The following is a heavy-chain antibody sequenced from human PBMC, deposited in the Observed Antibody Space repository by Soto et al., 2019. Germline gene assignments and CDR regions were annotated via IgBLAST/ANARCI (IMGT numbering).Heavy chain of an antibody. D-gene: IGHD1-1*01. CDR3: ARQGENWNEFDY. CDR2: IYYSGST. J-gene: IGHJ4*02. Sequence: SETLSLTCTVSGGSISSSSYYWGWIRQPPGKGLEWIGSIYYSGSTYYNPSLKSRVTISVDTSKNQFSLKLSSVTAADTAVYYCARQGENWNEFDYWGQGTLVTVSS. V-gene: IGHV4-39*01. CDR1: GGSISSSSYY.